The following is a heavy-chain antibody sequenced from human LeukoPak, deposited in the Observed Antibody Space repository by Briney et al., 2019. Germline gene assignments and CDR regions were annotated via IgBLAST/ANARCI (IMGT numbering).Heavy chain of an antibody. CDR1: GASVSGYY. CDR3: ARVRIAARPVYYYYYYMDV. D-gene: IGHD6-6*01. J-gene: IGHJ6*03. Sequence: SQTLSPTRAVDGASVSGYYCSSVRQPPGKWLEWLGEINHSGSTNHNPSLNSRVTISVDPSQNQFSLKLSSVTAADTAVYYCARVRIAARPVYYYYYYMDVWGKGTTVTVSS. CDR2: INHSGST. V-gene: IGHV4-34*01.